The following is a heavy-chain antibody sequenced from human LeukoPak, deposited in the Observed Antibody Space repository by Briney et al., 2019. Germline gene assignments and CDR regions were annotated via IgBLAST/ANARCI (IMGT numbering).Heavy chain of an antibody. J-gene: IGHJ4*02. CDR2: IYYSGNT. V-gene: IGHV4-59*01. CDR1: GGSISSYY. D-gene: IGHD6-19*01. CDR3: ARKIAVPGSYYFDY. Sequence: SETLSLTCTVSGGSISSYYWSWIRQPPGKGLEWIGYIYYSGNTNYNHSLKSRVTISVDTSKNQFPLKLSSVTAADTAVYYCARKIAVPGSYYFDYWGQGTLVTVSS.